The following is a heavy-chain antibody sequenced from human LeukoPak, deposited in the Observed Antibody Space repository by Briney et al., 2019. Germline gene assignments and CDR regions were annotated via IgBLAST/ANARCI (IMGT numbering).Heavy chain of an antibody. CDR3: ARTTGQWFDP. D-gene: IGHD1-14*01. CDR1: GGSFSGYY. CDR2: INHSGST. J-gene: IGHJ5*02. V-gene: IGHV4-34*01. Sequence: SETLSLTCAVYGGSFSGYYWSWIRQPPGKGPEWIGEINHSGSTNYNPSLKSRVTISVDTSKNQFSLKLSSVTAADTAVYYCARTTGQWFDPWGQGTLVTVSS.